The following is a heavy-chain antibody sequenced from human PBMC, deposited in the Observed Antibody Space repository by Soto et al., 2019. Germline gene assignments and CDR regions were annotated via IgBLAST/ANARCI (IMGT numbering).Heavy chain of an antibody. J-gene: IGHJ3*02. D-gene: IGHD4-17*01. V-gene: IGHV3-21*01. CDR1: RFRFSDYT. CDR3: ARRGSEVTTGGGALGM. Sequence: EVELVESGGGLVKPGGSLRLSCLASRFRFSDYTMTWVRQAPGKGLEWVSSISIISTYIYYGDSVKGRFTISRDNAKNSLYLQMNSLRVEDTAVYYCARRGSEVTTGGGALGMWGQGTMVTVSS. CDR2: ISIISTYI.